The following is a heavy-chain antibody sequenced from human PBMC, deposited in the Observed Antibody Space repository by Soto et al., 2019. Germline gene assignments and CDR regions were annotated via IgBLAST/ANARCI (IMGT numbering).Heavy chain of an antibody. D-gene: IGHD3-10*01. J-gene: IGHJ3*01. V-gene: IGHV1-69*06. CDR2: TIPVFNTA. CDR3: APGVSGSGNYCTCSSAFDS. Sequence: QVQLEQSGAEVKKPGSSVKVSCKASGGTLSDHGVAWLRQAPGQGLEWMGGTIPVFNTAKYEQKFQGRVNVSADKFTNIACMVLSSVTSEDSAANFCAPGVSGSGNYCTCSSAFDSWGQGTMVIVSS. CDR1: GGTLSDHG.